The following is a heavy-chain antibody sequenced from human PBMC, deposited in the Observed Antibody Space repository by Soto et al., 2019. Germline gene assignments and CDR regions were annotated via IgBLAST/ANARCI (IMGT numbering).Heavy chain of an antibody. Sequence: ASVKVYCKASGYTFTGYYMHWVRQAPGQGLEWMGWINPNSGGTNYAQKFQGWVTMTRDTSISTAYMELSRLRPDDTAVYYCARINWNYINYYYYYYMDVWGKGTTVTVSS. J-gene: IGHJ6*03. D-gene: IGHD1-7*01. CDR3: ARINWNYINYYYYYYMDV. CDR1: GYTFTGYY. V-gene: IGHV1-2*04. CDR2: INPNSGGT.